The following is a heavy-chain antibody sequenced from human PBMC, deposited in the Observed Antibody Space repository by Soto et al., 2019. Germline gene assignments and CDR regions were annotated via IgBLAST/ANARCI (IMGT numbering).Heavy chain of an antibody. Sequence: EVQLVESGGGLVKPGGSLRLSCAASGFTFSNAWMSWVRQAPGKGLEWVGRIKSKTDGGTTDYAAPVKGRFTISRDDSKNKLYLQMNSMKSEDTAVYQCTQYYDCWSGYQDYHDYYMDVWGKGTTVTVSS. CDR3: TQYYDCWSGYQDYHDYYMDV. CDR2: IKSKTDGGTT. V-gene: IGHV3-15*01. CDR1: GFTFSNAW. J-gene: IGHJ6*03. D-gene: IGHD3-3*01.